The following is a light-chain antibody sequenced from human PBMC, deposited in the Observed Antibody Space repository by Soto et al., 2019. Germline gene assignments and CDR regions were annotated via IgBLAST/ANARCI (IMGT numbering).Light chain of an antibody. J-gene: IGLJ1*01. CDR3: NSYTSKSTGV. CDR2: EVS. V-gene: IGLV2-14*01. Sequence: QSALTQPASVSGSPGQSITISCTGTSSDVGGHNYVSWYQQHPGKAPKLIIYEVSNRPSGVSNRFSRSKSGNTASLTISGLQAEDEADYYCNSYTSKSTGVFGTGTKVTVL. CDR1: SSDVGGHNY.